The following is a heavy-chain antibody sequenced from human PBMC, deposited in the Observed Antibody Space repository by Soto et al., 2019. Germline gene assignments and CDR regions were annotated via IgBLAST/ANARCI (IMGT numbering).Heavy chain of an antibody. V-gene: IGHV3-48*02. CDR3: ARSVEGHFDY. CDR1: GFRFSIYS. D-gene: IGHD6-19*01. Sequence: EVRLVESGGALVQRGGSLRLSCAASGFRFSIYSMNWVRQAPGKGLEWSAYITSDTKTIKYAESVKGRFTISRDNAKNSVYLQMNNLSDEDTAVYYCARSVEGHFDYWGQGTVVTVSS. CDR2: ITSDTKTI. J-gene: IGHJ4*02.